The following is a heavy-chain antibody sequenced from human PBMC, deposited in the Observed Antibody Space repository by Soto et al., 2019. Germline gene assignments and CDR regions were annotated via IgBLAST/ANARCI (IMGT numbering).Heavy chain of an antibody. Sequence: SETLSLTCTVSGGSISSSSYYWGWIRQPPGKGLEWIGSIYYSGSTYYNPSLKSRVTISVDTSENQFSLKLSSVTAADTAVYYCARQEVGYCTNGVCHTNWFDPWGQGTLVTVSS. D-gene: IGHD2-8*01. CDR2: IYYSGST. J-gene: IGHJ5*02. CDR1: GGSISSSSYY. CDR3: ARQEVGYCTNGVCHTNWFDP. V-gene: IGHV4-39*01.